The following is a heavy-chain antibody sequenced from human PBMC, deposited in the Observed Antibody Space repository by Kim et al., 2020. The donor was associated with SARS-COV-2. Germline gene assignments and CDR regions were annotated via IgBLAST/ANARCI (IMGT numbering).Heavy chain of an antibody. Sequence: GGSLRLSCVGSGLTFDNYAMSWVRQAPGKGLEWVSAISKNGDNTYYADYVRGRFTISRDNSKNTLYLQMNSLRPEDTAVYYCTKDRYCTSSKCPFDDWGQGTLVTVSS. D-gene: IGHD2-2*01. J-gene: IGHJ4*02. V-gene: IGHV3-23*01. CDR3: TKDRYCTSSKCPFDD. CDR2: ISKNGDNT. CDR1: GLTFDNYA.